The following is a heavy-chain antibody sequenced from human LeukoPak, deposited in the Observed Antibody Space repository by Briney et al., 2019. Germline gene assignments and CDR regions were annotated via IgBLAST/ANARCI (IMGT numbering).Heavy chain of an antibody. CDR1: GGSFSGYY. Sequence: PSETLSLTCAVYGGSFSGYYWSWIRQPPGKGLGWIGEINHSGSTNYNPSLKSRVTISVDTSKNQFSLKLSSVTAADTAVYYCARGIAADYWGQGTLVTVSS. D-gene: IGHD6-13*01. V-gene: IGHV4-34*01. CDR3: ARGIAADY. J-gene: IGHJ4*02. CDR2: INHSGST.